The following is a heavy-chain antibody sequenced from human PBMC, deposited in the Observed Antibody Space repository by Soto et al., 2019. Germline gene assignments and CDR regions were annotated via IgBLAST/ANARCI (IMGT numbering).Heavy chain of an antibody. CDR1: GYSISSGYY. CDR3: ARFSSWYVVDY. Sequence: PSETLSLTCAVSGYSISSGYYWGWIRQPPGKGLEWIGSIYHSGSTYYNLSLKSRVTISVDTSKNQFSLKLSSVTAADTAVYYCARFSSWYVVDYWGQGTLVTVSS. D-gene: IGHD6-13*01. J-gene: IGHJ4*02. V-gene: IGHV4-38-2*01. CDR2: IYHSGST.